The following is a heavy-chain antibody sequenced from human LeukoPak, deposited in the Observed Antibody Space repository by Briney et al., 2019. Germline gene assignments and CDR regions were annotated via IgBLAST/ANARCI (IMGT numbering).Heavy chain of an antibody. CDR3: AHMSGSLWFVELLYGWFDP. J-gene: IGHJ5*02. V-gene: IGHV2-5*02. CDR1: GFSLSTSGVG. Sequence: SGPTLVNPTQTLTLTCTFSGFSLSTSGVGVGWIRQPPGKALEWLALIYWDDDKRYSPSLKSRLTITKDTSKNQVVLTMTNMDPVDTATYYCAHMSGSLWFVELLYGWFDPWGQGTLVTVSS. D-gene: IGHD3-10*01. CDR2: IYWDDDK.